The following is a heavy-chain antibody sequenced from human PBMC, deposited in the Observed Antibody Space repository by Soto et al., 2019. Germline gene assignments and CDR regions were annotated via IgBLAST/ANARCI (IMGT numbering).Heavy chain of an antibody. CDR1: GYTFTSYY. V-gene: IGHV1-46*01. CDR3: ARDSHMITFGGVIANPYYYYGMDV. CDR2: INPSGGST. J-gene: IGHJ6*02. D-gene: IGHD3-16*02. Sequence: QVQLVQSGAEVKKPGASVKVSCKASGYTFTSYYMHWVRQAPGQGVEWMGIINPSGGSTCYAQKCQGRAAMARDTSTSTVYMELSSLRSEDTAVYYCARDSHMITFGGVIANPYYYYGMDVWGQGTTVTVSS.